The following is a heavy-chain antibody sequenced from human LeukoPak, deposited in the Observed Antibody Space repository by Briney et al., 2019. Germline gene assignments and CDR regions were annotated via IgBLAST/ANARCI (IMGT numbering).Heavy chain of an antibody. J-gene: IGHJ3*01. D-gene: IGHD3-3*01. CDR3: ARASFPLLEWTTSIPFDV. Sequence: VASVKVSCKASGGTFSSYAISWVRQAPGQGLEWMGGIIPIFGTANYAQKFQGRVTISADESTGTVSLELSDLRSEDTAVYYCARASFPLLEWTTSIPFDVWGQGTLVIVSS. CDR2: IIPIFGTA. CDR1: GGTFSSYA. V-gene: IGHV1-69*01.